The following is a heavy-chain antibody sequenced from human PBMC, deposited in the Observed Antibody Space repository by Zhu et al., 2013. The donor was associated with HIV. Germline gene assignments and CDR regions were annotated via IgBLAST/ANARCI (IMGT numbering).Heavy chain of an antibody. D-gene: IGHD2-15*01. J-gene: IGHJ4*02. CDR3: ARGGYCSGGSCYSLPDY. V-gene: IGHV1-69*01. Sequence: QVQLVQSGAEVKKPGSSVKVSCKASGGPSAPMLSAGCDRPLDKGLSGWRDHPYFGTTNYAQRFQGRVTITADESTATAYMELSSLRSEDTAVYYCARGGYCSGGSCYSLPDYWGQGTLVTVSS. CDR1: GGPSAPM. CDR2: HPYFGTT.